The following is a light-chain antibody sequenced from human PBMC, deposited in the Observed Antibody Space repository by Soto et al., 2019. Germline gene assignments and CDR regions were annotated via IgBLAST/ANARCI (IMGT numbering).Light chain of an antibody. J-gene: IGLJ2*01. CDR3: ISDPSSRTLVV. CDR2: DVT. CDR1: SSDVGGYNY. Sequence: QSALTQPASVSGSPGQAITISCTGTSSDVGGYNYGFWYQQHPGKAPQLMIYDVTNRPSGVSDRFSGFKSGNTASLTISGIQAEDEADYFCISDPSSRTLVVFSGGTKLTVL. V-gene: IGLV2-14*01.